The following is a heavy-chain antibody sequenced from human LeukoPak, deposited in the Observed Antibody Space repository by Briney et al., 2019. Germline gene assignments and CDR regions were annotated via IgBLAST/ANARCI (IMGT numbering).Heavy chain of an antibody. D-gene: IGHD6-13*01. CDR3: ARVTGYMVEDYFDY. V-gene: IGHV4-59*01. Sequence: SETLSLTCTVSGGSISSYYWSWIRQPPGKGLEWIGYIYYSGSTNYHPSLKSRVTISVDTSKNRFSLRLSSVTAADTAVYYCARVTGYMVEDYFDYWGQGTLVTVSS. CDR1: GGSISSYY. J-gene: IGHJ4*02. CDR2: IYYSGST.